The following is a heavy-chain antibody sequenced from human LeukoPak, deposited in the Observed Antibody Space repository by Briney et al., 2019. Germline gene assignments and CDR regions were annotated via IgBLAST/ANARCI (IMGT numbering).Heavy chain of an antibody. V-gene: IGHV4-59*01. Sequence: SETLSLTCSVSGGSISSYYWSWIRQPPGKGLEWIGYFYYSGTSKYNPSLKSRVTTSVDTSKNQFSLKLSSVTAADTAVYYCARVRRCSGGDCHSGSDAFDIWGQGTMVTVSS. CDR2: FYYSGTS. D-gene: IGHD2-15*01. J-gene: IGHJ3*02. CDR1: GGSISSYY. CDR3: ARVRRCSGGDCHSGSDAFDI.